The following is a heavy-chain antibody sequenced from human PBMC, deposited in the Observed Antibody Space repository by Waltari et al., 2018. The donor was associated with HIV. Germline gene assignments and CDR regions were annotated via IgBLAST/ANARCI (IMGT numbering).Heavy chain of an antibody. CDR2: INHSGNS. Sequence: QVQLHQWGAALLKPSETLSLTCGVYGGSFSCFYWTWIRQPPGKGLEWVGEINHSGNSNDNSCRKSRVTISVDSSRNQFSRRLTSLTAADTAVYYCARGGYNSGFSWFDPWGRGTLVTVSS. CDR3: ARGGYNSGFSWFDP. J-gene: IGHJ5*02. CDR1: GGSFSCFY. V-gene: IGHV4-34*01. D-gene: IGHD5-18*01.